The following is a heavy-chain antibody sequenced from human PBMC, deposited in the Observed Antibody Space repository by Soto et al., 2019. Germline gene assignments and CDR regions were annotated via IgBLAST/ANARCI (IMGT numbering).Heavy chain of an antibody. CDR2: IYYSGST. CDR3: ARGSLEDIVVVPAAMDYYYYMDV. J-gene: IGHJ6*03. D-gene: IGHD2-2*01. V-gene: IGHV4-59*12. Sequence: SETLSLTCTVSGGSISSYYWSWIRQPPGKGLEWIGYIYYSGSTNYNPSLKSRVTISVDTSKNQFSLKLSSVTAADTAVYYCARGSLEDIVVVPAAMDYYYYMDVWGKGTTVTVSS. CDR1: GGSISSYY.